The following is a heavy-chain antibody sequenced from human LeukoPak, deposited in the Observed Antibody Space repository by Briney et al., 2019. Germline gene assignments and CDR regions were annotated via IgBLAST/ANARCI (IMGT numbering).Heavy chain of an antibody. CDR1: GFTFSNAW. CDR3: TTFTRYCSSTSCFKYYYGMDV. J-gene: IGHJ6*02. Sequence: GGSLRLSCAASGFTFSNAWMSWVRQAPGKGLEWAGRIKSKTDGGTTDYAAPVKGRFTISRDDSKNTLYLQMNSLKTEDTAVYYCTTFTRYCSSTSCFKYYYGMDVWGQGTTVTVSS. D-gene: IGHD2-2*01. CDR2: IKSKTDGGTT. V-gene: IGHV3-15*01.